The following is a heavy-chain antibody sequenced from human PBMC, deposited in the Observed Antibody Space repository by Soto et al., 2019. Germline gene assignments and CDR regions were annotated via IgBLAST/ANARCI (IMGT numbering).Heavy chain of an antibody. CDR2: IKSDESTT. CDR1: GFIFSDYW. D-gene: IGHD3-10*01. Sequence: EVQLVESGGGLVQPGGSLRLSCAASGFIFSDYWIHWVRQAPGKGLVWVSRIKSDESTTNYADSVWGRLTISRDNAKNKVYLQMNSLRVEDTAVYYCARGARNYYYFDYWGQGTLVTVSS. CDR3: ARGARNYYYFDY. J-gene: IGHJ4*02. V-gene: IGHV3-74*01.